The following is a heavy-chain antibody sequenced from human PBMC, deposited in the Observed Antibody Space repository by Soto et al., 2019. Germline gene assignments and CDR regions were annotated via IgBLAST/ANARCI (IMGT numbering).Heavy chain of an antibody. CDR3: ARAYGGNVFDY. D-gene: IGHD4-17*01. CDR2: INHSGST. CDR1: GGSFSGYY. J-gene: IGHJ4*02. Sequence: QVQLQQWGAGLLKPSETLSLTCAVYGGSFSGYYWSWIRQPPGKGLEWIGEINHSGSTNYNPSLKSRVTISVDTSKNQFSLKLSSVTAADTAVYYCARAYGGNVFDYWSQGTLVSVAS. V-gene: IGHV4-34*01.